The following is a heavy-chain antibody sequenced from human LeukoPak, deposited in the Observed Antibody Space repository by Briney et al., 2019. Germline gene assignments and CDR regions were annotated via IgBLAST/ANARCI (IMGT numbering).Heavy chain of an antibody. V-gene: IGHV1-46*01. CDR2: INPGGGNT. Sequence: ASVKVSCKASGYTFTNYYIHWVRQAPGQGLEWMGLINPGGGNTNYAQNFQGRVTMTRDTSASTVYMELSSLRSEDTAVYYCASPRATTHYYYYYMDVWGKGTTVTVSS. J-gene: IGHJ6*03. CDR3: ASPRATTHYYYYYMDV. CDR1: GYTFTNYY. D-gene: IGHD5-12*01.